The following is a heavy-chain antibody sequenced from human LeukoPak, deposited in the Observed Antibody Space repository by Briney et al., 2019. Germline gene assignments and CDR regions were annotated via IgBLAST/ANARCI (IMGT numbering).Heavy chain of an antibody. CDR2: INSDGSST. V-gene: IGHV3-74*01. J-gene: IGHJ4*02. CDR3: ARCGPDNVHYFDY. CDR1: GFTFSSYW. Sequence: GGSLRLSCAASGFTFSSYWMHWVRQASGKGLVWVSRINSDGSSTSYADSVKGRFTISRDNAKNTLYLQMNSLRAEDTAVYHCARCGPDNVHYFDYRGQGTLVTVSS. D-gene: IGHD2-15*01.